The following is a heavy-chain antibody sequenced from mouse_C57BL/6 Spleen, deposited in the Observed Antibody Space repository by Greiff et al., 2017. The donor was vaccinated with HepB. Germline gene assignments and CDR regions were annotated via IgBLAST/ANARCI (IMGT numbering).Heavy chain of an antibody. Sequence: EVKLVESGAELVKPGASVKLSCTASGFNIKDYYMHWVKQRTEQGLEWIGRIDPEDGETKYAPKFQGKATITADTSSNTAYLQLSSLTSEDTAVYYCARETAQAISWFAYWGQGTLVTVSA. J-gene: IGHJ3*01. CDR1: GFNIKDYY. CDR3: ARETAQAISWFAY. CDR2: IDPEDGET. V-gene: IGHV14-2*01. D-gene: IGHD3-2*02.